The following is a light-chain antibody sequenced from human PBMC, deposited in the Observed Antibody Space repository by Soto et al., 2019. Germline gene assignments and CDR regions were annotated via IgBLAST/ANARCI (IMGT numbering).Light chain of an antibody. J-gene: IGLJ3*02. CDR2: GNT. CDR3: QSYDCSLRAWV. CDR1: SSNIGAGYD. V-gene: IGLV1-40*01. Sequence: QSVLTQPPSVSGAPGQRVTISCTGSSSNIGAGYDVHWYHHLPGTAPKLLIYGNTNRPSGISDRFSASKSGSSASLAITGLRAEDEADYYCQSYDCSLRAWVFGGGTKLTVL.